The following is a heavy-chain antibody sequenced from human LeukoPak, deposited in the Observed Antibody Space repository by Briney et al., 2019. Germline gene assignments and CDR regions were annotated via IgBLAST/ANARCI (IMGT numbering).Heavy chain of an antibody. CDR2: SNTNTWNL. J-gene: IGHJ4*02. Sequence: SVKVSCKASGYRFTSQTLNLVPQAPAQGLEWMGWSNTNTWNLTYAQAFTGRFVFSLAPSVSKAYLQISSLKAEDTAVYYCARDRVLIWFGESYYFDYWGQGTLVTVSS. D-gene: IGHD3-10*01. CDR3: ARDRVLIWFGESYYFDY. CDR1: GYRFTSQT. V-gene: IGHV7-4-1*02.